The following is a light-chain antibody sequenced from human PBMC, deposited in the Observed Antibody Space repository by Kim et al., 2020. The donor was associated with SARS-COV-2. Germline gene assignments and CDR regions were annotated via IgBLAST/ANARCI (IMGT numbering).Light chain of an antibody. V-gene: IGLV2-14*03. CDR2: DVS. CDR1: SSDVGGHDI. CDR3: SSYTNSDTHI. J-gene: IGLJ2*01. Sequence: GQSITISCAGSSSDVGGHDIVSWYHQHPGKAPKIMIYDVSIRPSGVSNRFSGSKSGNTASLTISGLQADDEADYYCSSYTNSDTHIFGGGTQLTVL.